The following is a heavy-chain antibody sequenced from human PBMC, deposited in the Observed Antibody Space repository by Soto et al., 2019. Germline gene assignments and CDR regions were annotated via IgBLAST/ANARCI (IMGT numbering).Heavy chain of an antibody. D-gene: IGHD3-22*01. J-gene: IGHJ4*02. CDR1: GFTFNNHA. CDR3: AKGPYYGGYSVVRAFDY. Sequence: EVQLLESGGGLVQPGGSLRLSCAASGFTFNNHAMSWVRQAPGKGLEWVSAISGSGSSTYYADSVQGRFTISRDNSKNTLYLQVDSLRAEDTAVYYCAKGPYYGGYSVVRAFDYWGQGTLVTVSS. V-gene: IGHV3-23*01. CDR2: ISGSGSST.